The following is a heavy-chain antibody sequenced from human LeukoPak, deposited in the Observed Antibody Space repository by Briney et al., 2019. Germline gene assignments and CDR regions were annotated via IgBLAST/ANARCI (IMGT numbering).Heavy chain of an antibody. D-gene: IGHD3-9*01. V-gene: IGHV4-39*01. CDR1: GGSISSSSYY. CDR3: ARASPVTGYGFDY. J-gene: IGHJ4*02. CDR2: IYYSGST. Sequence: SETLSLTCTVSGGSISSSSYYWGWIRQPPGKGLEWIGSIYYSGSTYYNPSLKSRVTISVDTSKNQFSLKLSSVTAADTAVYYCARASPVTGYGFDYWGQGTLVTVSS.